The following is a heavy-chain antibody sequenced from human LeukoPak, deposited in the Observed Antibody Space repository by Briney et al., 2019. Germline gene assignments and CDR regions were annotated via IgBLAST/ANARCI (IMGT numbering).Heavy chain of an antibody. Sequence: GGSLRLSCAASGFTLSNYSMNWVRQAPGKGLEWVSSISSSSSYIYYADSVKGRFTISRDNAKNSLYLQMNSLRAEDTAVYYCAREAYYYYYMDVWGKGTTVTVSS. V-gene: IGHV3-21*01. J-gene: IGHJ6*03. CDR3: AREAYYYYYMDV. CDR1: GFTLSNYS. CDR2: ISSSSSYI.